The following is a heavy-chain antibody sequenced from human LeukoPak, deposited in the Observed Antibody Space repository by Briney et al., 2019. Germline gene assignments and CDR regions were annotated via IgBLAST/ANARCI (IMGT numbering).Heavy chain of an antibody. D-gene: IGHD3-22*01. CDR2: ISKGSSYI. CDR1: GFTFSSYS. J-gene: IGHJ4*02. V-gene: IGHV3-21*01. CDR3: AREYDSSGYYYYHFDY. Sequence: GGSLRLSCAASGFTFSSYSMNWVRQAPGKGLEWASSISKGSSYIYYADSVEGRFTISRDNAKNSLYLQMNSLRVEDTAVYYCAREYDSSGYYYYHFDYWGQGTLVTVSS.